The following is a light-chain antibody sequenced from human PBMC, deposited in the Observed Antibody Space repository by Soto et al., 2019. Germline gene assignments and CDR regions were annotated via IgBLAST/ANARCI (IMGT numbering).Light chain of an antibody. CDR3: EAWDGSLNVVL. J-gene: IGLJ2*01. CDR1: SSNIGTNT. V-gene: IGLV1-44*01. Sequence: QSALTQPPSASGTPGQRVTISCSGSSSNIGTNTVNWYQHLPGSAPKLLILSNNQRPSGVPDRFSGSKSGTSASLAISGLQTDDEADYYCEAWDGSLNVVLFGGGTKLTVL. CDR2: SNN.